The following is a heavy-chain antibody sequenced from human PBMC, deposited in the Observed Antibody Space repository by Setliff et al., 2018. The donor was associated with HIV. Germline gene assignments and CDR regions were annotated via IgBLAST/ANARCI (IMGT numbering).Heavy chain of an antibody. Sequence: KPSETLSLTCAVYGGSFSGYYWSWIRQPPGKGLEWIGEINHSGSTNYNPSLKSRVTISVDTSKNQFSLKLSSATAADTAVYYCARGWGHDGFDFWGQGTMVTVSS. CDR3: ARGWGHDGFDF. CDR2: INHSGST. J-gene: IGHJ3*01. CDR1: GGSFSGYY. D-gene: IGHD7-27*01. V-gene: IGHV4-34*01.